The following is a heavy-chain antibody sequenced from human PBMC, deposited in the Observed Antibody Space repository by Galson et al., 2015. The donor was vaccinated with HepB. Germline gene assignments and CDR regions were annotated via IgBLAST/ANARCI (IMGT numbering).Heavy chain of an antibody. D-gene: IGHD3-3*01. J-gene: IGHJ4*02. CDR2: ISWNSGSI. CDR1: GFTFDDYA. CDR3: ARLLWSGYSDY. V-gene: IGHV3-9*01. Sequence: LRLSCAASGFTFDDYAMHWVRQAPGKGLEWVSGISWNSGSIGYADSVKGRFTISRDNAKNSLYLQMNSLRAEDTAVYYCARLLWSGYSDYWGQGTLVTVSS.